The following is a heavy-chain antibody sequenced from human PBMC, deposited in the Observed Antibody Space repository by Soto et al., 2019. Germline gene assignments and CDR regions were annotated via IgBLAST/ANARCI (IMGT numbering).Heavy chain of an antibody. V-gene: IGHV3-48*02. CDR2: ISSSSSTI. D-gene: IGHD5-12*01. J-gene: IGHJ4*02. Sequence: GGSLRLSCAASGFTFSSYSMNWVRQAPGKGLEWVSYISSSSSTIYYADSVKGRFTISRDNAKNSLYLQMNSLRDEDTAVYYCARDLGSGYEGLPLLFDYWGQGTLVTVSS. CDR1: GFTFSSYS. CDR3: ARDLGSGYEGLPLLFDY.